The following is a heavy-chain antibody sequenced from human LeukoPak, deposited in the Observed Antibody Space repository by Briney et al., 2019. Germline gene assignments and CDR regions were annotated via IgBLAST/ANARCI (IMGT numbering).Heavy chain of an antibody. Sequence: GGSLRLSCAASGFTFSRYWMTWVRQAPGKGLEWVANIKQEGGEIYYGDSVKGRFTISRDNAENSMYLQTNRLRDEDTALYYCARGGYQSRAFWNNWGQGTLVTVSS. CDR2: IKQEGGEI. V-gene: IGHV3-7*01. CDR3: ARGGYQSRAFWNN. D-gene: IGHD1/OR15-1a*01. CDR1: GFTFSRYW. J-gene: IGHJ4*02.